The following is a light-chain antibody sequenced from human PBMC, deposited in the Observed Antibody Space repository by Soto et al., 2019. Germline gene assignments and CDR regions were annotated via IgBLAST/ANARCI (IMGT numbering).Light chain of an antibody. V-gene: IGKV3-11*01. CDR2: DTF. Sequence: IVLTQAPASLSLSPGERATLSFRASQDISTYLAWYQQKPGQAPRLFIYDTFNRASDVPSRFSGSGSGTVFTLTINNVAPEDSAIYYCQQRSTWPLTFGGGTKVDI. J-gene: IGKJ4*01. CDR1: QDISTY. CDR3: QQRSTWPLT.